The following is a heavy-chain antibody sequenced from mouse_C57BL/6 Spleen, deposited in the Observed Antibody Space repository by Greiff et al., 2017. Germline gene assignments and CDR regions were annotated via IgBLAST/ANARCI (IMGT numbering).Heavy chain of an antibody. D-gene: IGHD2-4*01. CDR3: ARRYYDYDYAMDY. CDR1: GFTFSDYG. V-gene: IGHV5-17*01. Sequence: DVKLVESGGGLVKPGGSLKLSCAASGFTFSDYGMHWVRQAPEKGLEWVAYISSGSSTIYYADTVKGRFTLSRDNAKNTLFLQMTSLRSEDTAMYYCARRYYDYDYAMDYWGQGTSVTVSS. CDR2: ISSGSSTI. J-gene: IGHJ4*01.